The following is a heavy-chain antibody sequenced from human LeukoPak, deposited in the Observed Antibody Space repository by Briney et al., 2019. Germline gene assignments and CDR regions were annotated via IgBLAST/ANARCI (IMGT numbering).Heavy chain of an antibody. D-gene: IGHD7-27*01. CDR3: ARGPPNWGYDY. J-gene: IGHJ4*02. Sequence: GASVKVSCKASGYTFTSYDFNWVRQATGQRPEWMGWTSPNSGDTGYAQKFQDRVTMTRNTSISTAYMKLSSLRSDDTAVYYCARGPPNWGYDYWGPGTLVTVSS. CDR1: GYTFTSYD. V-gene: IGHV1-8*01. CDR2: TSPNSGDT.